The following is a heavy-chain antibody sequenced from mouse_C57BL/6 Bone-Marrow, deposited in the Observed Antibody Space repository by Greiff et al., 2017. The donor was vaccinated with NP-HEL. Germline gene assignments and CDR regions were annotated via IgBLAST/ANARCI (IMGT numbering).Heavy chain of an antibody. CDR3: ASTTVVASGGYFDV. CDR2: INSDGGST. CDR1: EYAFPSHD. D-gene: IGHD1-1*01. V-gene: IGHV5-2*01. Sequence: EVQVVESGGGLVQPGESLKLSCESNEYAFPSHDMSWVRKTPEKRLELVAAINSDGGSTYYPDTMERRFIISRDNTKKTLYLQMSSLRSEDTALYYCASTTVVASGGYFDVWGTGTTVTVSS. J-gene: IGHJ1*03.